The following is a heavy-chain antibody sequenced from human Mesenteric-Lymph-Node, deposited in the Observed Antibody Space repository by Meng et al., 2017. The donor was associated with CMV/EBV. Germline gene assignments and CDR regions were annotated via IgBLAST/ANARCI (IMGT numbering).Heavy chain of an antibody. D-gene: IGHD4-17*01. CDR1: GYTFTSYG. V-gene: IGHV1-69*05. CDR3: ATAPRGDYEPYYYYGLDV. Sequence: SVKVSCKASGYTFTSYGISWVRQAPGQGLEWMGGIIPIFRTTNYAQRFQGRATITTGESTSTVYMELSSLTSDDTAVYYCATAPRGDYEPYYYYGLDVWGPGTTVTVSS. CDR2: IIPIFRTT. J-gene: IGHJ6*02.